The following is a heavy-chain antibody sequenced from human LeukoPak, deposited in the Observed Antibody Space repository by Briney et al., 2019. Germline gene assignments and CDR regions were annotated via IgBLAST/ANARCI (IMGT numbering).Heavy chain of an antibody. CDR1: GYTFTSYG. CDR2: ISAYNGNT. V-gene: IGHV1-18*01. J-gene: IGHJ4*02. CDR3: VSSTTSGNFDY. D-gene: IGHD1-1*01. Sequence: ASVKVSCKASGYTFTSYGISWVRQAPGQGLEWMGWISAYNGNTNYAQKLQGRVTMTTDTSTSTAYMELRSLRSDDTAVYYCVSSTTSGNFDYWGQGTLVTVSS.